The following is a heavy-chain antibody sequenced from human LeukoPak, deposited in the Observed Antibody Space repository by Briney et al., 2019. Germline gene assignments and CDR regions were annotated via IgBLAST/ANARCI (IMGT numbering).Heavy chain of an antibody. V-gene: IGHV1-69*04. CDR3: ARGAKQQLALNWFDP. CDR2: IIPILGIA. J-gene: IGHJ5*02. Sequence: SVKVSCKASGYTFTGYYMHWVRQAPGQGLEWMGRIIPILGIANYAQKFQGRVTITADKSTSTAYMELSSLRSEDTAVYYCARGAKQQLALNWFDPWGQGTLVTVSS. D-gene: IGHD6-13*01. CDR1: GYTFTGYY.